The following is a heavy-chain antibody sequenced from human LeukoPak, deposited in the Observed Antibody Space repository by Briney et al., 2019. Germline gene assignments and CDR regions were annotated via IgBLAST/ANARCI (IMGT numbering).Heavy chain of an antibody. CDR1: GFTFSSYA. V-gene: IGHV3-30*04. D-gene: IGHD1-26*01. J-gene: IGHJ4*02. Sequence: ERSLRLSCAASGFTFSSYAMNWVRQAPGKGLEWVALISYDGSDRYYGDSVKGRFTISRDNSKKTLILQMNSLRAEESAVSYCMAESSTSWECYWGQGTLVTVS. CDR3: MAESSTSWECY. CDR2: ISYDGSDR.